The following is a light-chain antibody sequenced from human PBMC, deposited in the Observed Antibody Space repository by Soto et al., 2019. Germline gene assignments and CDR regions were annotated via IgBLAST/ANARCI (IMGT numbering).Light chain of an antibody. V-gene: IGKV3-20*01. Sequence: EIVLTQSPDTLSLSPGERATLSCRASQSVSGSSLAWYQQKPGQAPRLLIYGASNRATGIPDRFSGSGSGADFTLTISRLEPEDFAVYYCQQYDHSPITFGQGTRLEIK. CDR3: QQYDHSPIT. CDR1: QSVSGSS. J-gene: IGKJ5*01. CDR2: GAS.